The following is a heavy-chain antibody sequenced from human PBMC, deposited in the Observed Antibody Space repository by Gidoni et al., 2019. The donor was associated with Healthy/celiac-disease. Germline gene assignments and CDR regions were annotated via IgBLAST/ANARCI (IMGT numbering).Heavy chain of an antibody. CDR2: IYYSGST. CDR1: GGSISSGGYY. V-gene: IGHV4-31*03. D-gene: IGHD2-21*02. Sequence: QVPLQESGPGLVKPSQTLSLTCTVSGGSISSGGYYWSWIRQHPGKGLEWIGYIYYSGSTYYNPSLKSRVTISVDTSKNQFSLKLSSVTAADTAVYYCARDREVTATPYGYFDLWGRGTLVTVSS. J-gene: IGHJ2*01. CDR3: ARDREVTATPYGYFDL.